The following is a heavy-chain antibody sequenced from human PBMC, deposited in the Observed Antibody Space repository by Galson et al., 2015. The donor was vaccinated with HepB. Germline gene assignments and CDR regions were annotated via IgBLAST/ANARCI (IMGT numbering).Heavy chain of an antibody. V-gene: IGHV1-69*13. D-gene: IGHD5-18*01. CDR1: GGTFSRYS. CDR2: ITPVFGAI. J-gene: IGHJ5*02. Sequence: SVKVSCKVSGGTFSRYSINWVRQAPGQGLEWVGGITPVFGAINYAQKLQGRLTLTADESTNTVYMELSSLTSEDTAVYYCARCGYTYGKGWFDPWGQGTLVTVSA. CDR3: ARCGYTYGKGWFDP.